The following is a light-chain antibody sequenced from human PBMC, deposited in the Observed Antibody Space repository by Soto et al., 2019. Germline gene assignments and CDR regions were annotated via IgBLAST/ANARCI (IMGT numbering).Light chain of an antibody. V-gene: IGKV3-20*01. CDR1: QNVDSNY. CDR3: QQYGSLSWT. CDR2: GAS. Sequence: EIVMTQSPAPLSVSPGERATLSFRASQNVDSNYLAWYQQKPGQAPRIIIFGASGRATGIPDRFSGSGSGTDFTLTISRLEPEDFAVYYCQQYGSLSWTFGQGTKVDIK. J-gene: IGKJ1*01.